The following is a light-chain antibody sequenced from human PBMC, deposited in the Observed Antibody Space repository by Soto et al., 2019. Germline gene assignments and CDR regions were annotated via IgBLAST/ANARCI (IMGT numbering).Light chain of an antibody. CDR1: QSVSSSH. Sequence: IVLTQSPGTLSLSPGERATLSCRASQSVSSSHLAWYQQKPGQAPRLLIYAASSRATGIPDRFSGSGSRTDFTLTISRLEPEDFAVYYCQQHGSSPRTFGQGTKVEIK. CDR2: AAS. CDR3: QQHGSSPRT. J-gene: IGKJ1*01. V-gene: IGKV3-20*01.